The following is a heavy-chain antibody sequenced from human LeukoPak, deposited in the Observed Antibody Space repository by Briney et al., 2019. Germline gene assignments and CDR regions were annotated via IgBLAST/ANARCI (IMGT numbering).Heavy chain of an antibody. CDR3: TTDPYYDFWSGYYTGIAPFFENY. J-gene: IGHJ4*02. Sequence: GGSLRLSCAASGFTFSNAWMSWVRQAPGKGLEWVGRIKSKTDGGTTDYAAPVKGRFTISRDDSKNTLCLQMNSLKTEDTAVYYCTTDPYYDFWSGYYTGIAPFFENYWGQGTLVTVSS. D-gene: IGHD3-3*01. CDR2: IKSKTDGGTT. V-gene: IGHV3-15*01. CDR1: GFTFSNAW.